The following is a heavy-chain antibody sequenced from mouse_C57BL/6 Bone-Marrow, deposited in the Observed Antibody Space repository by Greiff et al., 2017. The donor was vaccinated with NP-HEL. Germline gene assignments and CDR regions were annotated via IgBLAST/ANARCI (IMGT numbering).Heavy chain of an antibody. J-gene: IGHJ1*03. CDR3: ARGLLRWYFDV. CDR1: GYTFTSYW. V-gene: IGHV1-55*01. Sequence: QVQLQQPGAELVKPGASVKMSCKASGYTFTSYWITWVKQRPGQGLEWIGDIYPGSGSTNYNEKFKSKATLTVDTPSSTAYMQLSSLTSEDSAVYYCARGLLRWYFDVWGTGTTVTVSS. CDR2: IYPGSGST. D-gene: IGHD1-1*01.